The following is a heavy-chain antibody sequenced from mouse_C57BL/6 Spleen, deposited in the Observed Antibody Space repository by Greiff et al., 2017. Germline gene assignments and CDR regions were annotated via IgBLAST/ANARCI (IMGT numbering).Heavy chain of an antibody. CDR2: INYDGSST. CDR1: GFTFSDYY. CDR3: ARVDYGSPFAY. Sequence: EVMLVESEGGLVQPGSSMKLSCTASGFTFSDYYMAWVRQVPEKGLEWVANINYDGSSTYYLDSLKSRFIISRDNAKNILYLQMSSLKSEDTATYYCARVDYGSPFAYWGQGTLVTVSA. D-gene: IGHD1-1*01. V-gene: IGHV5-16*01. J-gene: IGHJ3*01.